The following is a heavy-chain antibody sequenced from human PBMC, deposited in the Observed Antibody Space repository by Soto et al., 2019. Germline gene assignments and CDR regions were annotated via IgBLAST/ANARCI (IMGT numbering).Heavy chain of an antibody. Sequence: VPVKVSCKASGYTFTSYGISWVRQAPGQGLEWMGWISAYSGNTSYAQKFQGRVTTTRDTSTRTAYMELRNLRSDDTAVFYCARGHYYDTKPLDIWGQGKLVTVS. J-gene: IGHJ3*02. D-gene: IGHD3-22*01. CDR3: ARGHYYDTKPLDI. CDR1: GYTFTSYG. V-gene: IGHV1-18*01. CDR2: ISAYSGNT.